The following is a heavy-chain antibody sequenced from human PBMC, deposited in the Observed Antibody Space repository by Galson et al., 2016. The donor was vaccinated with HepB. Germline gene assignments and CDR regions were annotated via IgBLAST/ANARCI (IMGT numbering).Heavy chain of an antibody. CDR3: AKHRASGSRSPFDD. CDR2: ISLSGGAT. Sequence: SLRLSCAASGFTFDIYPMAWVRQAPGKGLEWVSSISLSGGATYYADSVKGRFTISRDNSKNTLSLQMNSLRVEDTATYFCAKHRASGSRSPFDDWGQGTLVTVSS. CDR1: GFTFDIYP. J-gene: IGHJ4*02. V-gene: IGHV3-23*01. D-gene: IGHD3-3*01.